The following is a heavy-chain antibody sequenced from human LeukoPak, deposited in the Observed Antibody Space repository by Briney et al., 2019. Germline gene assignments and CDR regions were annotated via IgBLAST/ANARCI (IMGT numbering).Heavy chain of an antibody. CDR2: FDPEDGET. D-gene: IGHD3-10*01. V-gene: IGHV1-24*01. J-gene: IGHJ4*02. CDR3: ATDLMVRGVISDY. CDR1: GYTLTQLS. Sequence: GASVKVSSKGSGYTLTQLSMHWVRQAPGKGGERRGGFDPEDGETIYAQKFQGRVTMTEDTSTDTAYMELSSLRSEDTAVYYCATDLMVRGVISDYWGQGTLVTVSS.